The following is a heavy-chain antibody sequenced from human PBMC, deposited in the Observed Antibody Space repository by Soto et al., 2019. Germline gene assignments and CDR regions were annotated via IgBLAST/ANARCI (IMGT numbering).Heavy chain of an antibody. Sequence: ETLSLTCTVSGGSISSYYWSWIRQPPGKGLEWIGYIYYSGSTNYNPSLKSRVTISVDTSKNQFSLKLSSVTAADTAVYFCARHMGYYDSSGDPFDYWGQGTLVTVSS. CDR2: IYYSGST. D-gene: IGHD3-22*01. CDR1: GGSISSYY. CDR3: ARHMGYYDSSGDPFDY. J-gene: IGHJ4*02. V-gene: IGHV4-59*08.